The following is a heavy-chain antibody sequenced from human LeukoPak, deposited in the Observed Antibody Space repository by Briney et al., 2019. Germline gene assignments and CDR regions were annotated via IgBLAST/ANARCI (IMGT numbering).Heavy chain of an antibody. D-gene: IGHD6-13*01. CDR3: ARGEQQLVGDYYYMDV. Sequence: SETLSLTCTVSGVSISSSSYYWGWLRQPPGKGLEWIGSVYYSGSTYYNPSLKSRVTMSVDTSKNQFSLKLSSVTAADTAVYYCARGEQQLVGDYYYMDVWGKGTTATVSS. CDR2: VYYSGST. J-gene: IGHJ6*03. V-gene: IGHV4-39*07. CDR1: GVSISSSSYY.